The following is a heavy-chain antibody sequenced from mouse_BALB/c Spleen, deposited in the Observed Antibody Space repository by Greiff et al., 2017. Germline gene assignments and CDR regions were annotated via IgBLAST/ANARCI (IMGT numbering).Heavy chain of an antibody. Sequence: QVQLQQSGSVLVRPGASVKLSCKASGYTVTSSWMHWAKQRPGQGLEWIGEIHPNSGNTNYNEKFKGKATLTVDTSSSTAYVDLSSLTSEDSAVYYCARGGYGSSYAWFAYWGQGTLVTVSA. CDR1: GYTVTSSW. J-gene: IGHJ3*01. CDR3: ARGGYGSSYAWFAY. D-gene: IGHD1-1*01. CDR2: IHPNSGNT. V-gene: IGHV1S130*01.